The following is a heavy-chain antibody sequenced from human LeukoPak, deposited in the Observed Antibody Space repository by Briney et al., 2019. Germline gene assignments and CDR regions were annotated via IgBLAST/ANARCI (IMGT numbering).Heavy chain of an antibody. CDR1: GFTFSSYG. CDR2: ISYDGSNK. J-gene: IGHJ4*02. Sequence: GGPLRLSCAASGFTFSSYGMHWVRQAPGKGLEWVAVISYDGSNKYYADSVKGRFTISRDNSKNTLYLQMNSLRAEDTAVYYCVSTRFDYWGQGTLVIVSS. CDR3: VSTRFDY. D-gene: IGHD4-11*01. V-gene: IGHV3-30*03.